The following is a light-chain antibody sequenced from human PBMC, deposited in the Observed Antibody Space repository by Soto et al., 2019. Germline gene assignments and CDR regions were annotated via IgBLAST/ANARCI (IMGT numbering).Light chain of an antibody. J-gene: IGLJ3*02. Sequence: QSALTQPASVSGSPGQSITISCTGTSSDVGSYNLVSWYQQHPGKAPKLMIYEGSKRPSGVSNRFSGSKSGNTASLTISGLLPEDEADYYCCSYAGSSPWVFGGGTKLTVL. CDR2: EGS. CDR3: CSYAGSSPWV. V-gene: IGLV2-23*01. CDR1: SSDVGSYNL.